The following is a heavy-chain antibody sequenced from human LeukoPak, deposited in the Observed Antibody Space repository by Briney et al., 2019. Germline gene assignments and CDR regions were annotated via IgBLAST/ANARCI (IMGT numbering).Heavy chain of an antibody. CDR3: ARGSDEQGYYYDSSGYNY. D-gene: IGHD3-22*01. CDR1: GGTFSSYA. V-gene: IGHV1-69*04. Sequence: SVKVSCKACGGTFSSYAISWVRQAPGQGLAWMGRIIPILGIANYAQKFQGRVTITADKSTSTAYMELSSLRSEDTAVYYCARGSDEQGYYYDSSGYNYWGQGTLVTVSS. CDR2: IIPILGIA. J-gene: IGHJ4*02.